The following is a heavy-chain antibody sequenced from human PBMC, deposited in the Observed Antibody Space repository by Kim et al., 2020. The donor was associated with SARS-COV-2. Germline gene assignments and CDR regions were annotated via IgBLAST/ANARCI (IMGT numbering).Heavy chain of an antibody. D-gene: IGHD6-13*01. J-gene: IGHJ5*02. CDR3: AKHRGYSSPRGQFDP. Sequence: SVKGRFTISRDTSKNTLYLQMNSLRAEDTGIYYCAKHRGYSSPRGQFDPWGQGTLVTVSS. V-gene: IGHV3-23*01.